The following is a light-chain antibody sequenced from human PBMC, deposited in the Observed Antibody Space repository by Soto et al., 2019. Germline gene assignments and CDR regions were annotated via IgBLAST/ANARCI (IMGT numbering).Light chain of an antibody. V-gene: IGKV3-20*01. CDR2: AAS. Sequence: EGVLTQSPGTVSLSPGERATLSCRASQSVTSNYLAWYQQKPGQAPRLLIYAASSRATGIPDRISGSRSGTDLTLSISRLEPEDFAVYYCQQYGSTVTRTFGQGTKVDIK. J-gene: IGKJ1*01. CDR1: QSVTSNY. CDR3: QQYGSTVTRT.